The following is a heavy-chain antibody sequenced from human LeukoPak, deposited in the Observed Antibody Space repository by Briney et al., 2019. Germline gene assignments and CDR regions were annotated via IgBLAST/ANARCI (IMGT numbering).Heavy chain of an antibody. CDR1: GFTFSSYG. J-gene: IGHJ4*02. V-gene: IGHV3-33*01. CDR3: ARAPSRSYGRYFGY. CDR2: IWYDGSNK. Sequence: GGSLRLSCAASGFTFSSYGMHWVRQAPGKGLEWVAVIWYDGSNKYYADSVKGRFTISRDNSRNTLYLQMNSLRAEDTAVYYCARAPSRSYGRYFGYWGQGTLVTVSS. D-gene: IGHD5-18*01.